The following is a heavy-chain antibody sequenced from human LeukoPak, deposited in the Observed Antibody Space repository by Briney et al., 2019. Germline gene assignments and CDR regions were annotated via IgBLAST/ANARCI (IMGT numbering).Heavy chain of an antibody. D-gene: IGHD1-26*01. V-gene: IGHV1-3*01. CDR1: GYTFTSYG. CDR2: INAGNGNT. CDR3: ARALSGSYFDY. Sequence: ASVKVSCKASGYTFTSYGISWVRQAPGQRLEWMGWINAGNGNTKYSQKFQGRVTITRDTSASTAYMELSSLRSEDTAVYYCARALSGSYFDYWGQGTLVTVSS. J-gene: IGHJ4*02.